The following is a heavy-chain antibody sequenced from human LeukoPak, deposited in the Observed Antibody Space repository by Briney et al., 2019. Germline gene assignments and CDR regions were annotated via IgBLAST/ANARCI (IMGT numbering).Heavy chain of an antibody. J-gene: IGHJ4*02. Sequence: PSETLSLTCAVYGGSFSGYYWSWIRQPPGKGPEWIGEINHSGSTNYNPSLKSRVTISVDTSKNQFSLKLSSVTAADTAVYYCARGWVVPAAIDYWGQGTLVTVSS. D-gene: IGHD2-2*01. CDR1: GGSFSGYY. V-gene: IGHV4-34*01. CDR2: INHSGST. CDR3: ARGWVVPAAIDY.